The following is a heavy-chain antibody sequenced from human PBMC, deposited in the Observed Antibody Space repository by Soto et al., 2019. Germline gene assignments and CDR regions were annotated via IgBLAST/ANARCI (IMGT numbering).Heavy chain of an antibody. D-gene: IGHD2-15*01. CDR2: INPNSGGT. Sequence: QVQLVQSGAEVKKPGASVKVSCKASGYTFTDYYIPWVRQAPGQGLEWMGWINPNSGGTNYAQKFQGRVTMTRDTSISTAYMELSRLISDDTAVYYCARGDVRVVASFDPWGQGALVTVSS. V-gene: IGHV1-2*02. CDR3: ARGDVRVVASFDP. CDR1: GYTFTDYY. J-gene: IGHJ5*02.